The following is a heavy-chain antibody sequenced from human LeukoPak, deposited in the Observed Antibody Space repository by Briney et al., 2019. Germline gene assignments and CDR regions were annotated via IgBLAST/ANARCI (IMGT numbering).Heavy chain of an antibody. CDR3: ARDLSGYSLDY. J-gene: IGHJ4*02. D-gene: IGHD5-18*01. Sequence: GRSLRLSCAASGFTFSSYGMHWVRQAPGKGLEWVAVIWYDGSNKYYADSVKGRFTISRDNSKNTLYLQMNSLRAEDTAVYYCARDLSGYSLDYWGQGTLVTVSS. CDR1: GFTFSSYG. CDR2: IWYDGSNK. V-gene: IGHV3-33*01.